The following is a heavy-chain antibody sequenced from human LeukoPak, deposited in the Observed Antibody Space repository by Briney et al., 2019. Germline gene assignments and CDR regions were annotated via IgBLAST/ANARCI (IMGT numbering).Heavy chain of an antibody. CDR3: ARDRVGSSWYASIFAP. J-gene: IGHJ5*02. Sequence: SETLSLTCTVSGGSLSSYYWSWIRQPAGKGLEWIGRIYTSGSTNYNPSLKSRVTMSGDTSKNQFSLKLSSVTAADTAVYYCARDRVGSSWYASIFAPWGQGTLVTVSS. CDR2: IYTSGST. D-gene: IGHD6-13*01. CDR1: GGSLSSYY. V-gene: IGHV4-4*07.